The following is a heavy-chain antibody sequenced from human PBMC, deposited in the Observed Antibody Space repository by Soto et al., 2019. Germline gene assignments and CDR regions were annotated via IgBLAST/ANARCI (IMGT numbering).Heavy chain of an antibody. J-gene: IGHJ5*02. V-gene: IGHV1-8*01. D-gene: IGHD1-7*01. Sequence: ASVKVYCKASGYTFTSYDINWVRQATGQGLEWMGWMNPNSGNTGYAQKFQGRVTMTRNTSISTAYMELSSLRSEDTAVYYCARQMPRSRTTHILLGTNWFDPWGQGTLVTVSS. CDR1: GYTFTSYD. CDR3: ARQMPRSRTTHILLGTNWFDP. CDR2: MNPNSGNT.